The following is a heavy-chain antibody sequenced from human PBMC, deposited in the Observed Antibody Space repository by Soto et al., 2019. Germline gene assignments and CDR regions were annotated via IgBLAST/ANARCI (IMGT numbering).Heavy chain of an antibody. J-gene: IGHJ4*02. CDR1: GGSISSGGYY. D-gene: IGHD1-1*01. CDR2: IYYSGST. CDR3: ARTERGRLGYYFDY. Sequence: PSETLSLTCTVSGGSISSGGYYWSWIRQHPGKGLEWIGYIYYSGSTYYNPSLKSRVTISVDTSKNQFSLKLSSVTAADTAVYYCARTERGRLGYYFDYWGQGTLVTVSS. V-gene: IGHV4-31*03.